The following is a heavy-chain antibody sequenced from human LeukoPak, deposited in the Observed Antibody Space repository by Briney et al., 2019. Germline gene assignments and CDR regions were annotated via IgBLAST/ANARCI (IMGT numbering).Heavy chain of an antibody. CDR3: ASREGDYFDY. CDR1: GGSISSHY. V-gene: IGHV4-59*11. Sequence: PSETLSLTCTVSGGSISSHYWSWIRQPPGKGLEWIGYIYYSGSTNYNPSLKSRVTISVDTSKNQFSLKLSSVTAADTAVYYCASREGDYFDYWGQGALVTVSS. CDR2: IYYSGST. J-gene: IGHJ4*02.